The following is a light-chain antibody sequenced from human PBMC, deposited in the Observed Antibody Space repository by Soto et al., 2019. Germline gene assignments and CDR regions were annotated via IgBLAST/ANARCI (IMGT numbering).Light chain of an antibody. V-gene: IGKV1-12*01. CDR2: AES. J-gene: IGKJ2*01. CDR3: QNANSFPHT. Sequence: DIRMTQSPSTLSASVGDRVTITGRASQGSSSWLAWYQQKPGKAPKLLIYAESSLQSVVPSRFSGSGSGTDFTLNIISLQPEDFATYYCQNANSFPHTFGQGTKLEIK. CDR1: QGSSSW.